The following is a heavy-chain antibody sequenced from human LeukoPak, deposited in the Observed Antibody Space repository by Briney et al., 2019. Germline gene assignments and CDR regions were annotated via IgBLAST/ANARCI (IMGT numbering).Heavy chain of an antibody. CDR2: ISSPGSTT. D-gene: IGHD5-18*01. J-gene: IGHJ2*01. V-gene: IGHV3-11*01. Sequence: GGSLRLSCAASGFRFSDYYMSWIRQAPGKGLEWFSYISSPGSTTYYADSVKGRFTNSRDNAKNSLSLQMNSLRADDTAVYYCASGIQPRLSWFFDLWGRGTLVTVSS. CDR3: ASGIQPRLSWFFDL. CDR1: GFRFSDYY.